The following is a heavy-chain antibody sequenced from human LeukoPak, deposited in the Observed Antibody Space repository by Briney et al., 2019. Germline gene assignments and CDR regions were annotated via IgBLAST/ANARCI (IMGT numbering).Heavy chain of an antibody. V-gene: IGHV3-23*01. CDR1: GFTFSSCA. J-gene: IGHJ4*02. CDR2: HSGSGGST. Sequence: GGSLRLSCAASGFTFSSCAMSWVRQASGKGLEWVSAHSGSGGSTYYADSVRGRFTISRDNSKNTLYLQMSSLRADDTAVYYCAKDRCLTTTCYVDYWGQGTLVTVSS. D-gene: IGHD2-2*01. CDR3: AKDRCLTTTCYVDY.